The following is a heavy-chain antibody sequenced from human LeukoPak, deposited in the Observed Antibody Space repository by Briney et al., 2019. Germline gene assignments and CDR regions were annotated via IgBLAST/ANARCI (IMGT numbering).Heavy chain of an antibody. CDR3: ARSNIAVAGNDY. CDR1: GGSISSGGYY. CDR2: IYYSGST. J-gene: IGHJ4*02. Sequence: PSETLSLTCTVSGGSISSGGYYWSWIRQHPGKGLEWIGYIYYSGSTYYNPSLKSRVTISVDTSKNQFSLKLSSVTAADTAVYYCARSNIAVAGNDYWGQGTLVTVSS. V-gene: IGHV4-31*03. D-gene: IGHD6-19*01.